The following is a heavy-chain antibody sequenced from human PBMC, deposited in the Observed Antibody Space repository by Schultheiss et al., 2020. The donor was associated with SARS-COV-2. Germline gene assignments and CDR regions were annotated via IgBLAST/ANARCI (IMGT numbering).Heavy chain of an antibody. V-gene: IGHV4-39*01. CDR1: GGSISSSSYY. Sequence: SETLSLTCTVSGGSISSSSYYWGWIRQPPGKGLEWIGSIYYSGSTYYNPSLKSRVTISVDTSKNQFSLKLSSVTAADTAVYYCATGGYSSGWYNPYFDYWGQGTLVTVSS. CDR2: IYYSGST. J-gene: IGHJ4*02. D-gene: IGHD6-19*01. CDR3: ATGGYSSGWYNPYFDY.